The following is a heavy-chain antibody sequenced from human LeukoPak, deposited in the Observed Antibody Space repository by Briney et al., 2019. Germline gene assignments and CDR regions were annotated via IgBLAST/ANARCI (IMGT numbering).Heavy chain of an antibody. V-gene: IGHV3-33*01. Sequence: PGGSLRLSCAASGFTFSSYGMHWVRQAPGKGLEWVAVIWYDGSNKYYADSVKGRFTISRDNSKNTLYLQMNSLRAEDTAVYYCARDRQYYDFWSGYSSYYYYYGMDVWGQGTTVTVS. D-gene: IGHD3-3*01. CDR2: IWYDGSNK. CDR3: ARDRQYYDFWSGYSSYYYYYGMDV. J-gene: IGHJ6*02. CDR1: GFTFSSYG.